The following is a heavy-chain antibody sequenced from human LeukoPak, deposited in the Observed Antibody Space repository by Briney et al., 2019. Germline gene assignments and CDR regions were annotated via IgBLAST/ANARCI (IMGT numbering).Heavy chain of an antibody. CDR3: ISGGGTADY. J-gene: IGHJ4*02. CDR2: IIGNGGDI. V-gene: IGHV3-23*01. D-gene: IGHD1-1*01. Sequence: GGSLRLSCAASGFTFNTYAMNWVRQAPGKGLEWVSVIIGNGGDIHYAGSVRGRFTISRDNSKNTLYLQMNSLRVEDTAVYYCISGGGTADYWGQGTLVSVSS. CDR1: GFTFNTYA.